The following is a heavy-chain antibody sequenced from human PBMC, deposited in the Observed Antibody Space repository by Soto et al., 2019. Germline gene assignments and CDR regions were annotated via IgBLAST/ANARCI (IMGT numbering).Heavy chain of an antibody. CDR2: VWYDGSNK. D-gene: IGHD6-19*01. CDR1: GFTFSSYG. CDR3: AREKTSIAVAVNWFDP. V-gene: IGHV3-33*01. J-gene: IGHJ5*02. Sequence: QVQLVESGGGVVQPGRSLRLSCAASGFTFSSYGMHWVRQAPGKGLEWVAVVWYDGSNKYYADSVKGRFTISRDNSKNALYLQMNSLRAEDTAVYYCAREKTSIAVAVNWFDPWGQGTLVTVSS.